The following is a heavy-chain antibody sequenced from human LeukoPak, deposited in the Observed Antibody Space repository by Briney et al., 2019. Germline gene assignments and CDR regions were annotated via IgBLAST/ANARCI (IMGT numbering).Heavy chain of an antibody. CDR1: GFTFSDFA. CDR2: ISSSSSYI. CDR3: ARDRRAYYDSTIDI. J-gene: IGHJ3*02. V-gene: IGHV3-21*01. D-gene: IGHD3-22*01. Sequence: GGSLRLSCVASGFTFSDFAMSWVRQAPGKGLEWVSSISSSSSYIYYADSVKGRFTISRDNAKNSLYLQMNSLRAEDTAVYYCARDRRAYYDSTIDIWGQGTMVTVSS.